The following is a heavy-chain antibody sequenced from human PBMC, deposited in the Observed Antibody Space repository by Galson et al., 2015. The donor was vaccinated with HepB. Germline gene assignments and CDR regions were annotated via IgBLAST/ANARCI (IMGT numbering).Heavy chain of an antibody. V-gene: IGHV3-23*01. Sequence: LRLSCAASGLTFSSYAMSWVRQAPGKGLEWVSVITGSGDKTYDADFVKGRFIISRDNSKNILYVQINSLRVEDTAVYYCARVSGDPTLYGMDVWGQGTTVTVSS. D-gene: IGHD3-10*02. J-gene: IGHJ6*02. CDR3: ARVSGDPTLYGMDV. CDR1: GLTFSSYA. CDR2: ITGSGDKT.